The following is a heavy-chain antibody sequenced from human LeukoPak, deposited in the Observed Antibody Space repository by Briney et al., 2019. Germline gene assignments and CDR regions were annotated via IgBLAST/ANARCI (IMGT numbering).Heavy chain of an antibody. CDR2: ISYSGST. V-gene: IGHV4-39*01. CDR1: GGSINSSPYY. Sequence: PSETLSLTCTVSGGSINSSPYYWGCVRQPPGEVLEWIGTISYSGSTYYNPSLKGRVAISVDTSKNHFSLKLNSVTAADTAVYYCTRRYGDYMLDFWGQGTLVTVSS. D-gene: IGHD4-17*01. CDR3: TRRYGDYMLDF. J-gene: IGHJ4*02.